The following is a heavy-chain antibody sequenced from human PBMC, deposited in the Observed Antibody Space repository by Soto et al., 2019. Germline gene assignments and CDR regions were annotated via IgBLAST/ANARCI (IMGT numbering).Heavy chain of an antibody. J-gene: IGHJ4*02. D-gene: IGHD3-22*01. Sequence: PSETLSLTCTVSGVSISSGGYYWTWIRQHPQKGMEWIGHIYYSGSTYYNTSLKSRVTVSVDTSKNQYSLKLGSVTAAYSVVYYCAREYYYDSSGFDYWGQGTLVTVSS. CDR1: GVSISSGGYY. CDR3: AREYYYDSSGFDY. V-gene: IGHV4-31*03. CDR2: IYYSGST.